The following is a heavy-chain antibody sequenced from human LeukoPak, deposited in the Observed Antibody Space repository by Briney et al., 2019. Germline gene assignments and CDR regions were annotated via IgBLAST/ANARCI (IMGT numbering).Heavy chain of an antibody. Sequence: ASVKVSCKASGYTFTGYYMHWVRQAPGQGLEWMGWINPNSGGTNYAQKFQGRVTMTRDTPISTAYMELSRLRSDDTAVYYCARPLAYCSSTSCHDAFDIWGQGTMVTVSS. V-gene: IGHV1-2*02. CDR1: GYTFTGYY. J-gene: IGHJ3*02. CDR3: ARPLAYCSSTSCHDAFDI. D-gene: IGHD2-2*01. CDR2: INPNSGGT.